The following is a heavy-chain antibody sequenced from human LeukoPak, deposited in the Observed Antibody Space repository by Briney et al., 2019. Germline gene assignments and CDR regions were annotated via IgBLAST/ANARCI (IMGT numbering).Heavy chain of an antibody. CDR1: GYTFTGYY. J-gene: IGHJ6*03. V-gene: IGHV1-2*02. CDR2: INPNSGGT. D-gene: IGHD4-23*01. CDR3: AGEYYGGNSFRYYYMDV. Sequence: ASVKVSCKASGYTFTGYYMHWVRQAPGQGLEWMGWINPNSGGTNYAQKFQGRVTMTRDTSISTAYMELSRLRSDDTAVYYCAGEYYGGNSFRYYYMDVWGKGTTVTVSS.